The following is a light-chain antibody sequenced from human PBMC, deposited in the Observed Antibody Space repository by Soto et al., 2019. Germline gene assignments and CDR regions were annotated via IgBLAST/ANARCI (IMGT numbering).Light chain of an antibody. V-gene: IGKV1-12*01. CDR3: QQAHIFPLT. CDR1: QDVNTW. Sequence: DIQMTQSPSSLSASVGDRVTITCRASQDVNTWLAWYQQKPGRAPNLLIFAASSLQSGVPSRFSGNGSGTHFTLSISSLQPEDFATYYCQQAHIFPLTFGGGTKLEIK. J-gene: IGKJ4*01. CDR2: AAS.